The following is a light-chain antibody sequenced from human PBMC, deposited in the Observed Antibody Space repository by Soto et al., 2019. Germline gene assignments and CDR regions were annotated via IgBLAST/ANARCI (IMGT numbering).Light chain of an antibody. J-gene: IGKJ2*01. V-gene: IGKV2-24*01. CDR3: MQATHYRPYT. CDR1: ESLQHRDGNTY. Sequence: DVVMTQNPLSSPVTLGQPASISCRSSESLQHRDGNTYLNWLQQRPGQPPRLLIYKVSNRFSGVPDRLSGSGAGTDFTLKISRVEAEDVGVYYCMQATHYRPYTFGQGTKLEIK. CDR2: KVS.